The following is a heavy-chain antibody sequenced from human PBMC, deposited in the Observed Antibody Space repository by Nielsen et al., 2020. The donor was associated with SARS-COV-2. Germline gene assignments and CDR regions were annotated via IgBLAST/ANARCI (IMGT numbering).Heavy chain of an antibody. V-gene: IGHV3-21*01. Sequence: VRQATGKGLEWVSSISSSSSYIYYADSVKGRFTISRDNAKNSLYLQMNSLRAEDTAVYYCARDVGLHYYGMDVWGQGTTVTISS. CDR2: ISSSSSYI. J-gene: IGHJ6*02. CDR3: ARDVGLHYYGMDV. D-gene: IGHD2-15*01.